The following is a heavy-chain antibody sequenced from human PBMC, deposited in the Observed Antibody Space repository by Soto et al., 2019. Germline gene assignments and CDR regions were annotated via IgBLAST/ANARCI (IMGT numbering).Heavy chain of an antibody. V-gene: IGHV3-30-3*01. J-gene: IGHJ4*02. CDR3: ARDYYGSGSYYN. Sequence: PGGCLRHSCAASGFTFSSYAMHWVRQAPGKGLEWVAVISYDGSNKYYADSVKGRFTISRDNSKNTLYLQMNSLRAEDTAVYYCARDYYGSGSYYNWGQGTLVTVS. CDR2: ISYDGSNK. CDR1: GFTFSSYA. D-gene: IGHD3-10*01.